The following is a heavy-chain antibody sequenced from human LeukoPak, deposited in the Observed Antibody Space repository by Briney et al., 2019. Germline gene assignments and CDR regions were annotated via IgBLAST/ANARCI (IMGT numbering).Heavy chain of an antibody. V-gene: IGHV1-46*01. D-gene: IGHD6-6*01. CDR1: GYTFTSYY. CDR2: INPSGGST. Sequence: GASVKVSCKASGYTFTSYYMHWVRQAHGQGLEWMGIINPSGGSTSYAQKFQGRVTMTRDTSTSTVYTELSSLRSEDTAVYYCARDLVIKGFDYWGQGTLVTVSS. J-gene: IGHJ4*02. CDR3: ARDLVIKGFDY.